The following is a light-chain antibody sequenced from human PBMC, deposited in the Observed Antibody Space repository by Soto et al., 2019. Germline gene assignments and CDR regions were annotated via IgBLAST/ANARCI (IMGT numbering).Light chain of an antibody. Sequence: DIQMTHSPSTLSASVLYRVTITFRASQSINRWLALYQQKPGKAPKVLIWDATTLHRGVSSRFSGSGFGTENTLTISSLQPDDFATYYCQQYNDYSTWTFGQGTKVDIK. J-gene: IGKJ1*01. V-gene: IGKV1-5*01. CDR2: DAT. CDR1: QSINRW. CDR3: QQYNDYSTWT.